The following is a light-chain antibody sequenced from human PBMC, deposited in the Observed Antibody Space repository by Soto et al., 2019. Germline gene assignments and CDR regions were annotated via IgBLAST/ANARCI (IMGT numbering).Light chain of an antibody. V-gene: IGKV1-5*03. CDR2: KAS. CDR1: QSISSW. Sequence: DIQMTQSPSTLSASVGDRVTITCRASQSISSWLAWYQQKPGKAPKLLIYKASSLESGVPSRFSGSGSGTEFTLTISSLQPDDFATYYCQQYYSYPLLTFGGGTKVDIK. CDR3: QQYYSYPLLT. J-gene: IGKJ4*01.